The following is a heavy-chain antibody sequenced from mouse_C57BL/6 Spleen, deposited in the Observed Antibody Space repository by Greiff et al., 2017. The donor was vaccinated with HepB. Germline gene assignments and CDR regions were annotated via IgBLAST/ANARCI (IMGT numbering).Heavy chain of an antibody. V-gene: IGHV5-9-1*02. CDR1: GFTFRSYA. J-gene: IGHJ1*03. CDR2: ISSGGDYI. D-gene: IGHD4-1*01. CDR3: TRVTGTEGWYFDV. Sequence: EVKLMESGEGLVKPGGSLKLSCAASGFTFRSYAMSWVRQTPEKRLEWVAYISSGGDYIYYADTVKGRFTISRDNARNTLYLQMSSLKSEDTAMYYCTRVTGTEGWYFDVWGTGTTVTVSS.